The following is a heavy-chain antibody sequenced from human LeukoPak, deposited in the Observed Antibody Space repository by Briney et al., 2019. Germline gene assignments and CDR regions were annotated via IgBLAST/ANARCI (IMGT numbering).Heavy chain of an antibody. V-gene: IGHV1-69*06. Sequence: GASVKVSCTASGGTFSSYAISWVRQAPGQGLEWMGGIIPIFGTANYAQKFQGRVTITADKSTSTAYMELSSLRSEDTAVYYCAYSNLEAVYFDYWGQGTLVTVSS. J-gene: IGHJ4*02. CDR2: IIPIFGTA. CDR1: GGTFSSYA. CDR3: AYSNLEAVYFDY. D-gene: IGHD4-11*01.